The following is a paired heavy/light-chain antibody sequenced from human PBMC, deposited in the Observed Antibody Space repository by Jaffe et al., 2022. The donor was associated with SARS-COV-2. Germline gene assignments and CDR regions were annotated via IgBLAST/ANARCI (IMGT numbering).Heavy chain of an antibody. Sequence: EVQLLESGGGLVQPGGSLRLSCAASGFTFNNYAISWVRQAPGKGLEWVSSISGSGGNTYYADSVRGRFTISRDNFKSTLYLQMNSLRADDTAVYYCARARGRVDKSFYYGLDVWGQGTTVTVSS. V-gene: IGHV3-23*01. CDR2: ISGSGGNT. J-gene: IGHJ6*02. CDR1: GFTFNNYA. CDR3: ARARGRVDKSFYYGLDV.
Light chain of an antibody. Sequence: DIVMTQSQLSLPVTPGEPASISCRSSQSLLDSNGYNYLDWYLQKPGQSPQLLIYLGSNRASGVPDRFSGSGSGTDFTLKISRVEAEDVGVYYCMQALQSPLTFGGGTKVEIK. CDR1: QSLLDSNGYNY. CDR2: LGS. J-gene: IGKJ4*01. V-gene: IGKV2-28*01. CDR3: MQALQSPLT.